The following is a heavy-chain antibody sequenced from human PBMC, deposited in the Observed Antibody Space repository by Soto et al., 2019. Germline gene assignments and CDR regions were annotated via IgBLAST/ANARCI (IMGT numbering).Heavy chain of an antibody. D-gene: IGHD2-15*01. CDR1: GFTFSSYS. CDR3: ARDFRGGYCSGGSCSYYYYYYYMDV. Sequence: LRLSCAASGFTFSSYSMNWVRQAPGKGLEWVSYISSSSSTIYYADSVKGRFTISRDNAKNSLYLQMNSLRAEDTAVYYCARDFRGGYCSGGSCSYYYYYYYMDVWGKGTTVTVSS. V-gene: IGHV3-48*01. J-gene: IGHJ6*03. CDR2: ISSSSSTI.